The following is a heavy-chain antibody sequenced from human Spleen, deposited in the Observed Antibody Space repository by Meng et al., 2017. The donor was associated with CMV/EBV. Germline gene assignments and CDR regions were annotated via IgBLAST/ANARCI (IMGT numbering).Heavy chain of an antibody. J-gene: IGHJ4*02. D-gene: IGHD3-22*01. CDR2: IRYDGSHK. CDR3: ARSYDSSGSYYGGSDY. CDR1: GFTFTSYG. V-gene: IGHV3-30*02. Sequence: LSLTCAASGFTFTSYGMHWVRQAPGKGLEWVAFIRYDGSHKYYADSVKRRFTVSRDNSRNTLYLLMNSLRAEDTAVYFCARSYDSSGSYYGGSDYWGQGTLVTVSS.